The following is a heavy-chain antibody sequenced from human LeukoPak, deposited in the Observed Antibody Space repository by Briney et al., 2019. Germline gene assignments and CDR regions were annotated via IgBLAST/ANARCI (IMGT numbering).Heavy chain of an antibody. CDR2: ISSSSSTT. CDR3: ARDSSGVSSYYYGMDV. J-gene: IGHJ6*02. CDR1: GFTFSSYS. Sequence: GGSLRLSCAASGFTFSSYSMNWVRQAPGKGLEWVSYISSSSSTTYYADSVKGRFTISRDNSKNTLYLQMNSLRAEDTAVYYCARDSSGVSSYYYGMDVWGQGTTVTVSS. D-gene: IGHD6-19*01. V-gene: IGHV3-48*01.